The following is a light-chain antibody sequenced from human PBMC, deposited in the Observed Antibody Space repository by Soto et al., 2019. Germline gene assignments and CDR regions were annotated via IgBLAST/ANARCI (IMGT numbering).Light chain of an antibody. V-gene: IGKV3D-11*02. CDR1: QSVSSN. J-gene: IGKJ4*01. CDR3: QHRSNCHLT. CDR2: DAS. Sequence: EVRLSKSLGTMSLTPGGRTTLSCRARQSVSSNFLDWYQQQPRQAPRLLIYDASNRATGSPARGSGRGAGTNFTPTITSLEPLHFPVSYCQHRSNCHLTFGGGTKVDIK.